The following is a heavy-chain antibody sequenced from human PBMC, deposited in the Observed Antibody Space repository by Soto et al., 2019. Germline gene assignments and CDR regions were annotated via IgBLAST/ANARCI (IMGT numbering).Heavy chain of an antibody. CDR1: GFTFSSYG. V-gene: IGHV3-30*18. J-gene: IGHJ5*02. CDR2: MPFDGNNK. CDR3: AKDGRYCSTTSCYTDWFDP. Sequence: QVQLVESGGGVVQPGRSLRLSCAASGFTFSSYGMHWVRQAPGKGLEWVAVMPFDGNNKYYADSVKGRFTISRDNSKNTLYLQMNSLRAEDTAVYYCAKDGRYCSTTSCYTDWFDPWGRGTLVTVSS. D-gene: IGHD2-2*02.